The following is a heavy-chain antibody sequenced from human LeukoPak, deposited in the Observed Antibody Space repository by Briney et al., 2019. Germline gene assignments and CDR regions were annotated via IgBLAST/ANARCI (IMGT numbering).Heavy chain of an antibody. Sequence: PSATLSLTCTVSGVSISSYYWSWIRQPPGKGLEWIGYIYYSGSTNYNPSLKSRVTISVETSKNQFSLELSSVTAADTAVYYCARPYGDYGNWGQGTLVTVSS. V-gene: IGHV4-59*12. CDR2: IYYSGST. CDR1: GVSISSYY. D-gene: IGHD4-17*01. CDR3: ARPYGDYGN. J-gene: IGHJ4*02.